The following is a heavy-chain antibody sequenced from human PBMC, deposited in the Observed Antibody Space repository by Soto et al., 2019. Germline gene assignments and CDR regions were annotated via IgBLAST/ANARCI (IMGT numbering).Heavy chain of an antibody. CDR2: MNPNSGNT. Sequence: QVQLVQSGAEVKKPGASVKVSCKASGYTFTSYDINWVRQATGQGFEYLGWMNPNSGNTGYVKKFQGRVTMPRDTSMSTASMGLSSLGSEDAAVYYCARGIKYCDYSRWFDPWGPGTLVTVSS. J-gene: IGHJ5*02. V-gene: IGHV1-8*01. D-gene: IGHD4-17*01. CDR3: ARGIKYCDYSRWFDP. CDR1: GYTFTSYD.